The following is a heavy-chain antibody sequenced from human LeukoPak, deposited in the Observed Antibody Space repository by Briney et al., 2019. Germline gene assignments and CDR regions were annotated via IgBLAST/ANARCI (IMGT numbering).Heavy chain of an antibody. V-gene: IGHV3-30*03. CDR3: ARYSSSWHRYFQH. J-gene: IGHJ1*01. CDR2: ISYDGSNK. Sequence: GGSLRLSCAASGFTFSSYGMHWVRQAPGKGLEWVAVISYDGSNKYYADSVKGRFTISRDNSKNTLYLQMNSLRAEDTAVYYCARYSSSWHRYFQHWGQGTLVTVSS. D-gene: IGHD6-13*01. CDR1: GFTFSSYG.